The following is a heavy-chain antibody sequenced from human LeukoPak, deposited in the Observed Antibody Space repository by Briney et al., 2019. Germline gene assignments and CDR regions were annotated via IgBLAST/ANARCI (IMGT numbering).Heavy chain of an antibody. J-gene: IGHJ3*02. D-gene: IGHD5-12*01. Sequence: SQTLALTFAISGDSVSSNSAAWNWIRQSPSRGLEWLGRTYYRSQWYNEYGVSVKSRLTISTDTSKNQFSLQLNCVTPEDTCVYYCGRAEYSGYYIWGQGTMVSVSS. CDR2: TYYRSQWYN. CDR1: GDSVSSNSAA. V-gene: IGHV6-1*01. CDR3: GRAEYSGYYI.